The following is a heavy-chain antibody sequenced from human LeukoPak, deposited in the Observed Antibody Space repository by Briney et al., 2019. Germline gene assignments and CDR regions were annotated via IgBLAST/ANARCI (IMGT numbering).Heavy chain of an antibody. J-gene: IGHJ4*02. CDR3: ARDHSSGWGGQYFDY. CDR2: IHHSGNT. Sequence: SETLSLTCTVSGGSISSYYWSWIRQPPGKGLEWIGNIHHSGNTDYNPSLKGRVTISLDRSNNQFSLKLNSVTAADTAVYYCARDHSSGWGGQYFDYWGQGTLVTVSS. D-gene: IGHD6-19*01. V-gene: IGHV4-59*01. CDR1: GGSISSYY.